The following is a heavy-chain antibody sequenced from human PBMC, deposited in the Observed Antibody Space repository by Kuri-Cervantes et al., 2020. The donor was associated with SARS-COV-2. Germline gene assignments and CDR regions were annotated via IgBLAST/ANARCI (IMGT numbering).Heavy chain of an antibody. J-gene: IGHJ6*02. Sequence: ESLKISCAVYGGSFSGYSWSWIRQPPGKGLEWIGEINHSGSTNYNPSLKSRVTISVDTSKNQFSLKLSSVTAADTAVYYSARGGAGTNIVGYYYYGMDVWGQGTTVTVSS. CDR3: ARGGAGTNIVGYYYYGMDV. V-gene: IGHV4-34*01. D-gene: IGHD1-1*01. CDR2: INHSGST. CDR1: GGSFSGYS.